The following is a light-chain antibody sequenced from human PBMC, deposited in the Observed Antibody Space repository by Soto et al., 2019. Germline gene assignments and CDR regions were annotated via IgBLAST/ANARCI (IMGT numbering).Light chain of an antibody. CDR1: SSDVGGYNY. J-gene: IGLJ1*01. Sequence: QSVLTQPPSASGSPGQSVTISCTGTSSDVGGYNYVSWYQQHPGKAPKLMIYEVSERPSGVPDRFSGSKSGNTASLTVSGLQPEDEADYYCSSYAGSNKSVFGTGTKLTVL. CDR3: SSYAGSNKSV. V-gene: IGLV2-8*01. CDR2: EVS.